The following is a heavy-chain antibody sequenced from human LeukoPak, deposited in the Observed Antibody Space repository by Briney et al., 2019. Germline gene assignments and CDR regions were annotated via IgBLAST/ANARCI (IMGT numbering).Heavy chain of an antibody. J-gene: IGHJ3*02. CDR2: ISAYNGNT. Sequence: ASVKVSCKASGYTFTSYGISWVRQAPGQGLEWMGWISAYNGNTNYAQKLQGRVTMTTDTSTSTAYMELRSLRSDDTAVYYCARDRDSSGYYTDVAFDIWGQGTMVTVSS. CDR3: ARDRDSSGYYTDVAFDI. V-gene: IGHV1-18*01. CDR1: GYTFTSYG. D-gene: IGHD3-22*01.